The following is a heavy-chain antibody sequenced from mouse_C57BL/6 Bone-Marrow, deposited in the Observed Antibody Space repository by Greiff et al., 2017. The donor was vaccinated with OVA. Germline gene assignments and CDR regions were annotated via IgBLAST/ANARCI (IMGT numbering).Heavy chain of an antibody. V-gene: IGHV14-4*01. CDR3: TTRITTVVAHDY. Sequence: EVKLVESGAELVRPGASVKLSCTASGFNIKDDYMHWVKQRPEQGLEWIGWIDPENGDTEYASKFQGKATITAETSSNTAYLQLSSLTSEDTAVYYCTTRITTVVAHDYWGQGTTLTVSS. D-gene: IGHD1-1*01. CDR2: IDPENGDT. J-gene: IGHJ2*01. CDR1: GFNIKDDY.